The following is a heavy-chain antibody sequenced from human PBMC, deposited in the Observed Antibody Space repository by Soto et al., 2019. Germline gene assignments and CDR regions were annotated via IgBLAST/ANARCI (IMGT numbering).Heavy chain of an antibody. V-gene: IGHV1-69*13. CDR1: GGTFSSYA. J-gene: IGHJ3*02. D-gene: IGHD6-13*01. CDR3: ARDRNLKIMELVLGAFDI. Sequence: GASVKVSCKASGGTFSSYAISWVRQAPGQGLEWMGGIIPIFGTANYAQKFQGRVTITADESTSTAYMELSSLRSEDTAVYYCARDRNLKIMELVLGAFDIWGQGTMVTVSS. CDR2: IIPIFGTA.